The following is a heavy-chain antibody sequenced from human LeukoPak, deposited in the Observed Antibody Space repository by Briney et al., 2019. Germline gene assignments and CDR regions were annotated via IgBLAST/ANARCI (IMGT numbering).Heavy chain of an antibody. Sequence: SVKVSCKASGGTFSSYAISWVRQAPGQGLEWIGGIIPIFGTANYAQKFQGRVTITADESTSTAYMELSSLRSEDTPVYYCARESYDSHLDAFDIWGQGTMVTVSS. D-gene: IGHD3-3*01. CDR1: GGTFSSYA. J-gene: IGHJ3*02. CDR3: ARESYDSHLDAFDI. V-gene: IGHV1-69*13. CDR2: IIPIFGTA.